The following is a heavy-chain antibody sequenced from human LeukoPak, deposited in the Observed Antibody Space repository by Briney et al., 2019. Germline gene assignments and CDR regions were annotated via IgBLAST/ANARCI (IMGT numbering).Heavy chain of an antibody. CDR3: ARSDYDYVWGSYRYAFSFDY. Sequence: GGSLRLSCAASGFTFSSYGMHWVRQAPGKGLEWVAFIRYDGSNKYHADSVKGRFTISRDNSKNTLYLQVNSLRAEDTAVYYCARSDYDYVWGSYRYAFSFDYWGQGTLVTVSS. V-gene: IGHV3-30*02. D-gene: IGHD3-16*02. CDR2: IRYDGSNK. CDR1: GFTFSSYG. J-gene: IGHJ4*02.